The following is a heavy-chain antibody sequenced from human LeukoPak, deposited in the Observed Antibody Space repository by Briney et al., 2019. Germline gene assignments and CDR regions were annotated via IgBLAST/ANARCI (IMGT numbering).Heavy chain of an antibody. V-gene: IGHV1-8*01. CDR1: GYTFTSYD. CDR2: MNPNSGNT. D-gene: IGHD6-19*01. J-gene: IGHJ4*02. CDR3: AGLGIAVAGTGYYFDY. Sequence: ASVKVSCKASGYTFTSYDINWVRQATGQGLEWMGWMNPNSGNTGYAQKFQGRVTMTRNTSISTAYMELSSLRSEDTAVYYCAGLGIAVAGTGYYFDYWGQGTLVTVSS.